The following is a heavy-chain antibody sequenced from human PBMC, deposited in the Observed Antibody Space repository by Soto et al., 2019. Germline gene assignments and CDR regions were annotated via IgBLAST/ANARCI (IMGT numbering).Heavy chain of an antibody. CDR3: ARDVDGSGTYYFDAAFYM. CDR1: GFTFSSYS. CDR2: ISSRSSYI. V-gene: IGHV3-21*01. D-gene: IGHD3-10*01. J-gene: IGHJ3*02. Sequence: SGGSLRLSCVASGFTFSSYSMNWVRQAPGKGLEWVSSISSRSSYISYADSVRGRFTISRDNGKNSLYLQMNSLRAEDTAVYYCARDVDGSGTYYFDAAFYMWGQGTMVTVSS.